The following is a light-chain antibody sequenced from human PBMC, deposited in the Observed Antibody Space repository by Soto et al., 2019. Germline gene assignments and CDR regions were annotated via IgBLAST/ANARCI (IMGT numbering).Light chain of an antibody. CDR2: AAS. CDR3: LQHNSYPLT. Sequence: DIQMTQSPSSLSASVGDRINITCRASQGIRKDLGWYQQKPGKAPKRLIYAASSLQSGVPSRFSGSGSGTEFTLTISSLQPEDFATYYCLQHNSYPLTFGPGTKVDIK. CDR1: QGIRKD. J-gene: IGKJ3*01. V-gene: IGKV1-17*01.